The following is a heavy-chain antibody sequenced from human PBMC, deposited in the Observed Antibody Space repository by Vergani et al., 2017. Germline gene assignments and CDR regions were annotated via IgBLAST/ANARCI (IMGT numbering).Heavy chain of an antibody. CDR3: ARSNWGVNWFDP. CDR1: GYTFTGYY. Sequence: QVQLVQSGAEVKKPGASVKVSCKASGYTFTGYYMHWVRQAPGQGLEWMGRSNPNSGGTHYAQKFQVRVTMTRDTSISAAYMELSRLRSDETAGYYCARSNWGVNWFDPWGQGTLVTVSS. V-gene: IGHV1-2*06. CDR2: SNPNSGGT. D-gene: IGHD7-27*01. J-gene: IGHJ5*02.